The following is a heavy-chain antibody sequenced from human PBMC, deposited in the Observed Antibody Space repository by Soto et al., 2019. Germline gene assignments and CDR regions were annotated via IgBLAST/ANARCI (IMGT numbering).Heavy chain of an antibody. CDR3: ARVIIGSCTTNDH. CDR1: GFTFSNYW. D-gene: IGHD3-10*01. Sequence: EVQLVESGGGLVQPGGSLILSCAASGFTFSNYWMVWVRQAPRKGLVWVSRIIGDGLYTTYADSVKGRFTISRDNAKNLVYLQMNSLGAEDTDLYYCARVIIGSCTTNDHWGPAALVTVSS. J-gene: IGHJ4*02. V-gene: IGHV3-74*03. CDR2: IIGDGLYT.